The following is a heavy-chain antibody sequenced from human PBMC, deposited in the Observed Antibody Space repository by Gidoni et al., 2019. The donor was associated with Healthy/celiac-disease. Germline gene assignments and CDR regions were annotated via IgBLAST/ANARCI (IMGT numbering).Heavy chain of an antibody. J-gene: IGHJ6*02. V-gene: IGHV4-34*01. Sequence: QVQLQQWGAGLLKPSETLSLTCAVYGGSFSGYYWSWIRQPPGKGLEWIGEINHSGSTNYNPSLKSRVTISVDTSKNQFSLKLSSVTAADTAVYYCARLGWYGYYYYGMDVWGQGTTVTVSS. CDR1: GGSFSGYY. CDR2: INHSGST. D-gene: IGHD6-19*01. CDR3: ARLGWYGYYYYGMDV.